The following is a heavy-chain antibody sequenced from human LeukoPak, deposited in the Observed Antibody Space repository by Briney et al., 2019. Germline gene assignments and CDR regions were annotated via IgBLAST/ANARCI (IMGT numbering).Heavy chain of an antibody. Sequence: SVKVSCKASGGTFSSYAISWVRQAPGQGLEWMGGIIPIFGTANYAQKFQGRVTITADKSTSTAYMELSSLRSEDTAVYYCATGLLTYYDILTGYYFGYYYYMDVWGKGTTVTVSS. CDR1: GGTFSSYA. D-gene: IGHD3-9*01. J-gene: IGHJ6*03. CDR3: ATGLLTYYDILTGYYFGYYYYMDV. CDR2: IIPIFGTA. V-gene: IGHV1-69*06.